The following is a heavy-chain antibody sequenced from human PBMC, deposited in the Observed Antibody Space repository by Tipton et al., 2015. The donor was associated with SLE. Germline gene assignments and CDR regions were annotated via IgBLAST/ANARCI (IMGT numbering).Heavy chain of an antibody. D-gene: IGHD6-6*01. CDR2: INHSGST. Sequence: TLSLTCAVYGGSFSDYYWSWIRQPPGKGLEWIGEINHSGSTNYNPSLKSRVTISVDTSKNQFSLKLSSVTAADTAVYYCARDGAARGDFDYWGQGTLVTVSS. J-gene: IGHJ4*02. CDR1: GGSFSDYY. CDR3: ARDGAARGDFDY. V-gene: IGHV4-34*01.